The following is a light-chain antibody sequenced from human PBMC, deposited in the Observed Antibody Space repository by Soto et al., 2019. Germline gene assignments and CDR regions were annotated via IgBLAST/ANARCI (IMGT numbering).Light chain of an antibody. CDR3: QQYYTYPWT. CDR1: QSISGW. V-gene: IGKV1-5*01. J-gene: IGKJ1*01. Sequence: DIQMTQSPSTLSASVGDIVAITSRASQSISGWLAWYQQKPGKAPKFLIHDVSNLESGVPLRFSGSGSGTEFTLTISSLQPDDFATYYCQQYYTYPWTFGQGTKVDIK. CDR2: DVS.